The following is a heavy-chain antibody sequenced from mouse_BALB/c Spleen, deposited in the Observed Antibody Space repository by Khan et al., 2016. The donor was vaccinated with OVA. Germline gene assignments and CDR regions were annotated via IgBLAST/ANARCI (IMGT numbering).Heavy chain of an antibody. J-gene: IGHJ3*01. V-gene: IGHV14-1*02. CDR3: ARDGYSPWFAY. D-gene: IGHD2-3*01. Sequence: VQLKESGAELVRPGALVKLSCKASGFNIKDYYMHWVEQRPEQGLVWIGRIDPENGDTIYDPKFQGKASITSDTSSNTAYLQLSSLTSEDTAVYYCARDGYSPWFAYWGQGTLVTVSA. CDR2: IDPENGDT. CDR1: GFNIKDYY.